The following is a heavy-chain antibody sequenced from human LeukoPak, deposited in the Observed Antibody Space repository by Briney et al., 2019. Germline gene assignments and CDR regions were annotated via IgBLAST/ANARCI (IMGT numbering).Heavy chain of an antibody. J-gene: IGHJ5*02. CDR2: IKQDGSEK. CDR1: GFTFSSYW. Sequence: GGSLRLSCAASGFTFSSYWMSWVRQAPGKGLEWVANIKQDGSEKNYVDSVKGRFTISRDNAKNSLYLQMNSLRAEDTAVYYCARAYTDCSGGSCYYDWFDPWGQGTLVTVSS. CDR3: ARAYTDCSGGSCYYDWFDP. V-gene: IGHV3-7*03. D-gene: IGHD2-15*01.